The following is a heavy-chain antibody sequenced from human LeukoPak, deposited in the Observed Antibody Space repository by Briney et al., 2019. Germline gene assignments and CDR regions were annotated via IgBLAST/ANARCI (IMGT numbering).Heavy chain of an antibody. CDR2: FYHSGST. J-gene: IGHJ4*02. CDR1: GGSVTSGAYS. Sequence: PSETLSLTCAVSGGSVTSGAYSWTWIRQPPGKGLEWIGYFYHSGSTYYNPSLKSRVTISVDRSKNQLSLKLGSVTAADTAVYYCASVPAAAHRGYFDFWGQGTLVTVSS. D-gene: IGHD6-13*01. CDR3: ASVPAAAHRGYFDF. V-gene: IGHV4-30-2*01.